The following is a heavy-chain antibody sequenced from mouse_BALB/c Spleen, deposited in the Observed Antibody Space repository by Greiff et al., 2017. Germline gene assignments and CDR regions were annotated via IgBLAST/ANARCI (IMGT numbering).Heavy chain of an antibody. Sequence: EVKLVESGPGLVKPSQSLSLTCTVTGYSITSDYAWNWIRQFPGNKLEWMGYISYSGSTSYNPSLKSRISITRDTSKNQFFLQLNSVTTEDTATYYCARAYYGYDAWFAYWGQGTLVTVSA. CDR3: ARAYYGYDAWFAY. CDR2: ISYSGST. D-gene: IGHD2-9*01. V-gene: IGHV3-2*02. CDR1: GYSITSDYA. J-gene: IGHJ3*01.